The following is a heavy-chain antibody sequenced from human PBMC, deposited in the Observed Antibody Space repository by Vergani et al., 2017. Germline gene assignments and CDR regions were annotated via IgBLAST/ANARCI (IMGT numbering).Heavy chain of an antibody. V-gene: IGHV4-59*06. Sequence: QGQLEESGPGLVKPSETLSLTCTGFCGSIRSYYWSWIRQPPGKGLEWIGYIYYCGSTYYHPSLKSRVTISVDTSKNQFSLKLSSVTAADTAVYYCAREYYDSSGYRDAFDIWGQGTMVTVSS. CDR1: CGSIRSYY. CDR3: AREYYDSSGYRDAFDI. CDR2: IYYCGST. D-gene: IGHD3-22*01. J-gene: IGHJ3*02.